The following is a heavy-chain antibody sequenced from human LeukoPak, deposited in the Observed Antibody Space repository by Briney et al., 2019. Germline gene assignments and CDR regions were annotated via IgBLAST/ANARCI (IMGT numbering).Heavy chain of an antibody. D-gene: IGHD3-22*01. Sequence: GRSLRLSCAASGFTFSSYGMHWVRQAPGKGLEWVAVIWYDGSNKYYADPVKGRFTISRDNSKNTLYLQMNSLRAEDTAVYYCARPRDYYDSSGSFGYWGQGTLVTVSS. CDR3: ARPRDYYDSSGSFGY. CDR1: GFTFSSYG. J-gene: IGHJ4*02. V-gene: IGHV3-33*01. CDR2: IWYDGSNK.